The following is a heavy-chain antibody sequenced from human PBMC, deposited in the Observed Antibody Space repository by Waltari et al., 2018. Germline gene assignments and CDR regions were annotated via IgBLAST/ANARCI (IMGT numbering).Heavy chain of an antibody. CDR3: ARDRAPYYYDSSGCFGY. D-gene: IGHD3-22*01. CDR2: INPNSGGT. CDR1: GYTFTGYY. V-gene: IGHV1-2*02. Sequence: QVQLVQSGAEVKKPGASVKVSCKASGYTFTGYYMHWVRQAPGQGLEWMGWINPNSGGTNYAQKFQGRVTMTRDTSISTAYMELSRLRSDDTAVYYCARDRAPYYYDSSGCFGYWGQGTLVTVSS. J-gene: IGHJ4*02.